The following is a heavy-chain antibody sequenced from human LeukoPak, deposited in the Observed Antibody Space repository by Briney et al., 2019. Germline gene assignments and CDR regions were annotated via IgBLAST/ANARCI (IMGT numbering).Heavy chain of an antibody. Sequence: GASVKVSCKASGYTFTGYYMHWVRQAPGQGLEWMGWINPNSGGTNYAQKFQGRVTMTRDTSTSTVYMELSSLRSEDTAVYYCARESNSGFDYWGQGTLVTVSS. CDR3: ARESNSGFDY. CDR2: INPNSGGT. CDR1: GYTFTGYY. V-gene: IGHV1-2*02. D-gene: IGHD2-21*01. J-gene: IGHJ4*02.